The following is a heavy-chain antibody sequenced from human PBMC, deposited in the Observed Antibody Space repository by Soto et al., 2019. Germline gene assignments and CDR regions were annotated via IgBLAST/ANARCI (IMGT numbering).Heavy chain of an antibody. V-gene: IGHV4-30-4*01. J-gene: IGHJ4*02. D-gene: IGHD3-22*01. CDR2: IYYSGST. CDR1: GGSISSGDYY. CDR3: ARTVAYYDSSGYNY. Sequence: SETLSLTCTVSGGSISSGDYYWSWIRQPPGKGLEWIGYIYYSGSTYYNPSLKSRVTISVDTSKNQFSLKLSSVTAADTAVYYCARTVAYYDSSGYNYWGQGTLVTVSS.